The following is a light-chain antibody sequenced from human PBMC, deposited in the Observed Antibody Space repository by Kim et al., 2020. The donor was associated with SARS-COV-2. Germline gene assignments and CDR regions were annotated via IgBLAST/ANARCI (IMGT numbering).Light chain of an antibody. V-gene: IGKV3-20*01. Sequence: EIVMTQSPGTLSLSPGERATLSCRASQSVSSRYSSWHQQTPRQAPRLLIYGASSTATVIPDRCSGGGARTDFTLTTSRLGPEDFAVYYSQKIGRSAWTFVQGTKM. CDR1: QSVSSRY. CDR3: QKIGRSAWT. CDR2: GAS. J-gene: IGKJ1*01.